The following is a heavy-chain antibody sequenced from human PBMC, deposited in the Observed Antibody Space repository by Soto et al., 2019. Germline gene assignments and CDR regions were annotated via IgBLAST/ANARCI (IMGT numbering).Heavy chain of an antibody. CDR3: ARGGGYCSGGSCFWFDP. V-gene: IGHV4-34*01. Sequence: SETLSLTCAVYGGSFSGYYWSWIRQPPGKGLEWIGEINHSGSTNYNPSLKSRVTISVDTSKNQFSLKLSSVTAADTAVYYCARGGGYCSGGSCFWFDPWGQGTLVTVSS. D-gene: IGHD2-15*01. CDR1: GGSFSGYY. CDR2: INHSGST. J-gene: IGHJ5*02.